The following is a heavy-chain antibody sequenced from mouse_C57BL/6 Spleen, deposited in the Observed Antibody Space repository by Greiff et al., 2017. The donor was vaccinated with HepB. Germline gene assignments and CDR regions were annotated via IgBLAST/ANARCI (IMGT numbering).Heavy chain of an antibody. Sequence: VQLVESGPELVKPGASVKMSCKASGYTFTDYYMHWVKQKPGKGLEWIGEIYPGSGNTYYNEKFKGKATLTADTSSSTAYMQLSSLTSEDSAVYFCAKLYDGYPFAYWGQGTLVTVSA. CDR3: KLYDGYPFAY. V-gene: IGHV1-83*01. CDR2: YPGSGNTY. CDR1: YTFTDYYM. D-gene: IGHD2-3*01. J-gene: IGHJ3*01.